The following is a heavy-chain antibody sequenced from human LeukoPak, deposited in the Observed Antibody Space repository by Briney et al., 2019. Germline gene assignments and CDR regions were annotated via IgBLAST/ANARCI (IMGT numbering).Heavy chain of an antibody. CDR3: ARDLMGIAYRGAFYY. D-gene: IGHD6-13*01. V-gene: IGHV4-34*01. CDR2: INHSGST. CDR1: GGSFSGYY. J-gene: IGHJ4*02. Sequence: PSETLSLTCAVYGGSFSGYYWSWIRQPPGKGLEWIGEINHSGSTNYNPSLKSRVTISVDTSKNQFSPKLSSVTAADTAVYYCARDLMGIAYRGAFYYWGQGTLVTVSS.